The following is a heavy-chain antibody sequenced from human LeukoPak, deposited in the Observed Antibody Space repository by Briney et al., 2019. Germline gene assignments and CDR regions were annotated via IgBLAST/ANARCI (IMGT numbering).Heavy chain of an antibody. V-gene: IGHV3-21*01. D-gene: IGHD2-21*02. J-gene: IGHJ1*01. CDR1: GFIFGNYA. CDR2: IDGSSSHI. Sequence: GGSLRLSCAASGFIFGNYAMNWVRQAPGKGLEWVSSIDGSSSHIYYADSVKGRFTISRDNTKSSLYLQMNSLRAEDMAVYYCARGYCGGDCYGDWGQGTLVTVSS. CDR3: ARGYCGGDCYGD.